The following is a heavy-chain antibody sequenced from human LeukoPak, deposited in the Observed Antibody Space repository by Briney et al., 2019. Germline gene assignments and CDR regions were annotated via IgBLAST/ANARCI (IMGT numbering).Heavy chain of an antibody. CDR1: GFTFSSYW. J-gene: IGHJ4*02. CDR2: IKHDGSEV. Sequence: GGSLRLSCAASGFTFSSYWMSWVRQAPGKGLEWVANIKHDGSEVYYVDSVKGRFTISRDNAKNSLYLQMNNLRAEDTAVYHCAREVGSGEDYWGQGTLVTVSS. V-gene: IGHV3-7*01. CDR3: AREVGSGEDY. D-gene: IGHD6-19*01.